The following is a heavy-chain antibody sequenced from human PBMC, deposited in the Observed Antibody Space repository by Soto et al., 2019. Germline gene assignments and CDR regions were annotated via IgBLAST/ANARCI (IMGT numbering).Heavy chain of an antibody. Sequence: QVHLVQYGAEVKKPGASVKVSCKASGYACTSYAISWVRQAPGQGLEWMGWISGYNGNTDYAQKFQGRVTMTTDTSTSIAYMALRTLRSDDTAVYYCARVGDDSSGYSEWFDPWGQGTLVTVSS. J-gene: IGHJ5*02. CDR1: GYACTSYA. CDR2: ISGYNGNT. CDR3: ARVGDDSSGYSEWFDP. D-gene: IGHD3-22*01. V-gene: IGHV1-18*01.